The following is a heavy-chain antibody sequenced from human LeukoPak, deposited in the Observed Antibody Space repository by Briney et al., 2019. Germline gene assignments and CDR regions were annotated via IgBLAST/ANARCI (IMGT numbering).Heavy chain of an antibody. Sequence: SETLSLTCTVSGGSISSGSYYWSWIRQPPGKGLEWIGYIYYSGSTNYNPSLKSRVTISVDTSKNQFSLKLSSVTAADTAVYYCASSSTRHYYYYYMDVWGKGTTVTVSS. J-gene: IGHJ6*03. CDR2: IYYSGST. V-gene: IGHV4-61*01. D-gene: IGHD2-2*01. CDR1: GGSISSGSYY. CDR3: ASSSTRHYYYYYMDV.